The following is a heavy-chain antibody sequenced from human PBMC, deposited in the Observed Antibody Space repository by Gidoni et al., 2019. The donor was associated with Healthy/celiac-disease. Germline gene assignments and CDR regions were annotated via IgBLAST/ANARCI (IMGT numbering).Heavy chain of an antibody. V-gene: IGHV3-30*03. J-gene: IGHJ4*02. CDR2: ISYDGSNK. Sequence: GKGLEWVAVISYDGSNKYYADSVKGRFTISRDNSKNTLYLQMNSLRAEDTAVYYCATTRTGAAYYFDYWGQGTLVTVSS. D-gene: IGHD1-26*01. CDR3: ATTRTGAAYYFDY.